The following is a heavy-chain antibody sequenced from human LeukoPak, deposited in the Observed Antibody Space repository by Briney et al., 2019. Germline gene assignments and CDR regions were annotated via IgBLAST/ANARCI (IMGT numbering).Heavy chain of an antibody. J-gene: IGHJ4*02. CDR3: ARVGGYSYGDY. D-gene: IGHD5-18*01. Sequence: ASVKVSCKASGYTFTAYYMHWVRQAPGQGLEWMGWINPNSGGTNYAQKFQGRVTMTRDTSISTAYMELSRLGSDDTALYYCARVGGYSYGDYWGQGTLVTVSS. CDR2: INPNSGGT. V-gene: IGHV1-2*02. CDR1: GYTFTAYY.